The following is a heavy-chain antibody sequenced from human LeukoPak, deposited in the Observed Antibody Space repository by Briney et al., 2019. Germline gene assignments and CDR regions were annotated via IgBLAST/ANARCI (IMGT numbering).Heavy chain of an antibody. CDR3: ARSLPLGELTFRPFFDF. V-gene: IGHV4-59*01. J-gene: IGHJ4*02. CDR1: GGSISGYY. CDR2: IYHTGNS. D-gene: IGHD3-16*01. Sequence: SETLSLTCAVSGGSISGYYWSWIRQHPGKGLEWIGYIYHTGNSNYNPSLRSRVTVSVDTSKNQFSLELTSVTAADTAVYYCARSLPLGELTFRPFFDFWGRGNLVTVSS.